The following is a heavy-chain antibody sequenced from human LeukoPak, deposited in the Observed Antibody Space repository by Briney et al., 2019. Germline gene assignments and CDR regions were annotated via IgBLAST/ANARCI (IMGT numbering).Heavy chain of an antibody. CDR2: ISSSSSYT. Sequence: GGSLRLSCAASGFTFSDYYMSWIRQAPGKGLEWVSYISSSSSYTNYADSVKGRFTIARDNAKNSLYLQMNSLRAEDTAVYYCARSRDCSGGSCYVDAFDIWSQGTMVTVSS. J-gene: IGHJ3*02. V-gene: IGHV3-11*06. CDR1: GFTFSDYY. CDR3: ARSRDCSGGSCYVDAFDI. D-gene: IGHD2-15*01.